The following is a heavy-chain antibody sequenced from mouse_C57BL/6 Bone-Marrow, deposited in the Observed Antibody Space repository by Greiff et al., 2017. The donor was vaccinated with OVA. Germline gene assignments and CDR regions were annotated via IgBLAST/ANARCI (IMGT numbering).Heavy chain of an antibody. Sequence: EVNVVESGGGLVKPGGSLKLSCAASGFTFSSYAMSWVRQTPEKRLEWVATISDGGSYTYYPDNVQGRFTISRDNAKNNLYLQMSHLKSDDTAMYYCARDRGRYDHPFAYWGQGTLVTVSA. D-gene: IGHD2-3*01. CDR1: GFTFSSYA. CDR2: ISDGGSYT. CDR3: ARDRGRYDHPFAY. J-gene: IGHJ3*01. V-gene: IGHV5-4*01.